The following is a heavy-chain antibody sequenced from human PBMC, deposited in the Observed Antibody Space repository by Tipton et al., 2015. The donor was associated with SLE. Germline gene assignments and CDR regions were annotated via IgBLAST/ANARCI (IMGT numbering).Heavy chain of an antibody. Sequence: QLVQSGVEVKKPGASVRVSCKASGYTFTTYGISWVRQAPGQGLEWMGWISTYNGNTNYAQKLQGRVTMTSDTSTSTAYMELRSLRSDDTAVYYCARGPQWEPPTFHIWGQGTMVAVSS. CDR1: GYTFTTYG. D-gene: IGHD1-26*01. CDR3: ARGPQWEPPTFHI. V-gene: IGHV1-18*01. J-gene: IGHJ3*02. CDR2: ISTYNGNT.